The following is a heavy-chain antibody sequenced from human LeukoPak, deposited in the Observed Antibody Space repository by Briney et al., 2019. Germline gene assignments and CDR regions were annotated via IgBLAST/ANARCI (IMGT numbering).Heavy chain of an antibody. D-gene: IGHD4-23*01. Sequence: GGSLRLSCAASGFTFSSYSMNWVRQAPGKGLEWVSYISTSGSLIYYADSVKARFTISRDNAKNSLYLQMNSLRADDTAVYYCARDDYAGNYYGMDLWGQGTTVTVSS. CDR3: ARDDYAGNYYGMDL. CDR2: ISTSGSLI. V-gene: IGHV3-48*04. J-gene: IGHJ6*02. CDR1: GFTFSSYS.